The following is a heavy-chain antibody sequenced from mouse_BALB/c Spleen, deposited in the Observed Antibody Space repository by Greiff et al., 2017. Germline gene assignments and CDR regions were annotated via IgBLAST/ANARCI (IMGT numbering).Heavy chain of an antibody. CDR1: GYSFTGDF. D-gene: IGHD1-2*01. J-gene: IGHJ4*01. Sequence: VQLLQSGPELVKPAASVSISCKASGYSFTGDFMNWVKQSHGKSLEWIGRINPYNGGTFYNQQFKGKATLTVDKSSSTAHMELLSLTSEDSAVYYCGRITTGTGAMDYWGQGTSVTVSA. V-gene: IGHV1-37*01. CDR3: GRITTGTGAMDY. CDR2: INPYNGGT.